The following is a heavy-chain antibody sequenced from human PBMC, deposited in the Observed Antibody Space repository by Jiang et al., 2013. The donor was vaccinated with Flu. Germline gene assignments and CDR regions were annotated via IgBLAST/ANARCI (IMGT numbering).Heavy chain of an antibody. Sequence: GPGLVKASETLSITCTVSGGSVSSGPFYWGWFRQPPGKPLEWIGYVQNKGTTKYRSSLESRVTMSLDTSMNRFSLMLTSVTAADTAIYFCTRGAGWLVDLWGQGTLVTVSS. CDR2: VQNKGTT. D-gene: IGHD6-19*01. J-gene: IGHJ5*02. CDR1: GGSVSSGPFY. V-gene: IGHV4-61*01. CDR3: TRGAGWLVDL.